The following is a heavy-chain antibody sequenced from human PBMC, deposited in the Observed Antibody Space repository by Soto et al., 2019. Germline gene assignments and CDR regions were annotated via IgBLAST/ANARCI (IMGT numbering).Heavy chain of an antibody. Sequence: QVQLQESGPGLVKPSQTLSLTCTVSGGSISSGGYYWSWIRQHPGKGLEWIGYIYYSGSTYYNPYLKRRVTISVATSKNQFSLKLSSVTAADTAVYSCARVQYRSSWYSWYFDLWGRGTLVTVSS. CDR2: IYYSGST. CDR1: GGSISSGGYY. J-gene: IGHJ2*01. V-gene: IGHV4-31*03. D-gene: IGHD6-13*01. CDR3: ARVQYRSSWYSWYFDL.